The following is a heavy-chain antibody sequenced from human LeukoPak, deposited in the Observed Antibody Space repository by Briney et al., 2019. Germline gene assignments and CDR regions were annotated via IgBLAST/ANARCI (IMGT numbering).Heavy chain of an antibody. Sequence: PSETLSLTCAVYGYSISSGYYWGWIRQPPGKGLEWIGSIYHSGSTYYNPSLKSRVTISVDTSKNQFSLKLSSVTAADTAVYYCARRVGATEFDYWGQGTLVTVSS. CDR3: ARRVGATEFDY. V-gene: IGHV4-38-2*01. D-gene: IGHD1-26*01. J-gene: IGHJ4*02. CDR1: GYSISSGYY. CDR2: IYHSGST.